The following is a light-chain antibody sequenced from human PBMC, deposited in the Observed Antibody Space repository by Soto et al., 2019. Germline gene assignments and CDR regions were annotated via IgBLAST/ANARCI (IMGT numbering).Light chain of an antibody. V-gene: IGLV2-14*03. Sequence: QSALTQPASVSGSPGQSITISCTGTSSDVGGHNYVSWYLQHPGKAPKLIIYDVYNRPSGVSNRFSGSKSGNTASLTISGLQVEDEADYYCESSRTSGNLVFGGGTKVTVL. CDR1: SSDVGGHNY. CDR2: DVY. J-gene: IGLJ3*02. CDR3: ESSRTSGNLV.